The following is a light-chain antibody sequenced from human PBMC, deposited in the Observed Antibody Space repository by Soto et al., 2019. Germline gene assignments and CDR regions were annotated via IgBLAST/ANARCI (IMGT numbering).Light chain of an antibody. V-gene: IGKV1-33*01. Sequence: DIQMTQSPSSLCASVGDRVTITCQASQDIRNYLNWYQQKPGQAPKLLIYDASNLESGVPSRFSGSGSGTDFTFTISSLQPEDIATYYCQQYDNRLTFGGGTKVDI. CDR3: QQYDNRLT. CDR1: QDIRNY. J-gene: IGKJ4*01. CDR2: DAS.